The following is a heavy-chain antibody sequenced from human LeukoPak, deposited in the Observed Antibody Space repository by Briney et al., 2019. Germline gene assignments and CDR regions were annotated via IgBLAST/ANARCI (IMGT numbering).Heavy chain of an antibody. CDR1: GFTFSSYW. J-gene: IGHJ4*02. Sequence: PGGSLRLSCAASGFTFSSYWMSWVRQAPGKGLEWMAHIKQDGSEKYYVASVKGRFTISRDNAKNSLYLQMNSLRAEDTAVYYCARGQKKRYYDFWSGYSPPGHYWGQGTLVTVSS. V-gene: IGHV3-7*01. CDR3: ARGQKKRYYDFWSGYSPPGHY. D-gene: IGHD3-3*01. CDR2: IKQDGSEK.